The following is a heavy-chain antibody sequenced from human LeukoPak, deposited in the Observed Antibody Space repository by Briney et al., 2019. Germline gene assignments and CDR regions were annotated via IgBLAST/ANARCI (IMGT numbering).Heavy chain of an antibody. J-gene: IGHJ4*02. Sequence: SETLSLTCTVSGDSISSYYWSWVRQPAGKGVEWIGRIYTSGSTNYNPSLKSRVTMSVDTSKNQFSLKLSSVTAADTAVYYCARIYYDSSGYPNFDFWGQGTLVTVSS. CDR2: IYTSGST. D-gene: IGHD3-22*01. CDR1: GDSISSYY. CDR3: ARIYYDSSGYPNFDF. V-gene: IGHV4-4*07.